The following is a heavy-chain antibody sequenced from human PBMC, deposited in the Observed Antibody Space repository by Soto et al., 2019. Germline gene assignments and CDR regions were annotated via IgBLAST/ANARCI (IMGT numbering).Heavy chain of an antibody. Sequence: ASVKVSCKASGYTFTSYYMHWVRQAPVQGLEWMGWINAGNGNTKYSQKFQGRVTITRDTSASTVHMEVRSLRSDDTAVYYCAREGVAPYYYYGMDVWGQGTPVTVSS. CDR1: GYTFTSYY. CDR2: INAGNGNT. CDR3: AREGVAPYYYYGMDV. V-gene: IGHV1-3*01. D-gene: IGHD5-12*01. J-gene: IGHJ6*02.